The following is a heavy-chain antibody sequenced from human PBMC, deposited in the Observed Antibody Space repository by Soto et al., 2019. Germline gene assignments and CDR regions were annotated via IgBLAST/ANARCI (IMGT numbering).Heavy chain of an antibody. D-gene: IGHD6-19*01. J-gene: IGHJ5*01. Sequence: SETLSLTCTVSGGSISSSSYYWGWIRQPPGKGLEWIGSIYYSGSTYYNPSLKSRVTISVDTSKNQFSLKLSSVTAADTTVYYCVRRYSRGWNGSQGWFDSWGQGTLVTVSS. CDR2: IYYSGST. V-gene: IGHV4-39*01. CDR1: GGSISSSSYY. CDR3: VRRYSRGWNGSQGWFDS.